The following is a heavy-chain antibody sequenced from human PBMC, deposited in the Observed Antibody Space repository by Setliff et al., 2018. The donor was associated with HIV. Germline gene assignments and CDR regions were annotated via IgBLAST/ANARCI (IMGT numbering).Heavy chain of an antibody. V-gene: IGHV3-53*01. CDR2: IYKAGKT. Sequence: GGSLRLSCAASGFTFSTYMAWVRQAPGKGLEWVTLIYKAGKTYYADFVKGRFTIARDDTKNTVSLQMTNLEPGDTAMYYCAKGGYGGAYYVAGYWGQGTKVTVSS. J-gene: IGHJ4*02. CDR3: AKGGYGGAYYVAGY. D-gene: IGHD5-18*01. CDR1: GFTFSTY.